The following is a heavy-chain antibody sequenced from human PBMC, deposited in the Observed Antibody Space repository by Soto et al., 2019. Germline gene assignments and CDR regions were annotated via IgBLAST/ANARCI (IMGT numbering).Heavy chain of an antibody. Sequence: EAQMLESGGGSVQPGGSLRLSCAASGFTFSTYAVAWVRQSPGKGLEWVSSISASGGDTWYADSVKGRFTISRDNSKNTLYLQMTSLRAEDTAVDYCARRPTARASWGQGTLVTVSS. J-gene: IGHJ5*02. D-gene: IGHD1-1*01. CDR1: GFTFSTYA. V-gene: IGHV3-23*01. CDR2: ISASGGDT. CDR3: ARRPTARAS.